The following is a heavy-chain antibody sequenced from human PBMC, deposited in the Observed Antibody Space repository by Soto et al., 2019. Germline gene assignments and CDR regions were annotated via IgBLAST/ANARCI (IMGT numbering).Heavy chain of an antibody. Sequence: ASETLSLPCNFSGGSLSSFCWTWIRQSPGKGLESIGYVCSSGSSNYNPSLESRVAISRDTSKNQFSLRLTSVTAADTAVYYCARVRTEYAGLAYWGQGTLVTVSS. D-gene: IGHD3-16*01. CDR1: GGSLSSFC. J-gene: IGHJ4*02. CDR2: VCSSGSS. V-gene: IGHV4-59*12. CDR3: ARVRTEYAGLAY.